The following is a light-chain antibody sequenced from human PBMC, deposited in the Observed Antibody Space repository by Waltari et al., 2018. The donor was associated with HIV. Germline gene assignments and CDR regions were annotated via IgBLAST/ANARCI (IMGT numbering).Light chain of an antibody. CDR2: WAS. V-gene: IGKV4-1*01. Sequence: DLVMSQSPDSLAASLGERATINCKSSPSVLYISNNKNYLAWYQQKPGQPPKLLIYWASTRESGVPDRFSGSGSGPDFTLTISSLQAEDVAVYYCQQYYSFPLTFGGGTKVEIK. CDR1: PSVLYISNNKNY. J-gene: IGKJ4*01. CDR3: QQYYSFPLT.